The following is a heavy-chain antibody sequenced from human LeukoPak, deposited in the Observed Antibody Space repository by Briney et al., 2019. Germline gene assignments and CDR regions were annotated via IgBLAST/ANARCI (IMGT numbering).Heavy chain of an antibody. D-gene: IGHD5-24*01. CDR2: IGTSGRTI. J-gene: IGHJ4*02. V-gene: IGHV3-48*03. CDR3: ARGMAEFDY. CDR1: KFTFSSYE. Sequence: GGSLRLSCAASKFTFSSYEMNWVRQAPGKGLEWVSYIGTSGRTIFHADSVKGRFTISRDNAKNSLYLQMNSLRAEDTAVYYCARGMAEFDYWGQGTLVTVSS.